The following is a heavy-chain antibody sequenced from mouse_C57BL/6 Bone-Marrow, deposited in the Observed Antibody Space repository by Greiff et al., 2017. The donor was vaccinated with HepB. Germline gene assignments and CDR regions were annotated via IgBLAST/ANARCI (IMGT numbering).Heavy chain of an antibody. Sequence: VQLQQPGAELVKPGASVKLSCKASGYTFTSYWMQWVKQRPGQGLEWIGEIDPSDSYTNYNQKFKGKTTLTVDTSSSAAYMQLSSLTSEDSAVYYCAGGYDCEEGAMDYWGQGTSVTVSS. CDR1: GYTFTSYW. CDR3: AGGYDCEEGAMDY. J-gene: IGHJ4*01. V-gene: IGHV1-50*01. CDR2: IDPSDSYT. D-gene: IGHD2-10*02.